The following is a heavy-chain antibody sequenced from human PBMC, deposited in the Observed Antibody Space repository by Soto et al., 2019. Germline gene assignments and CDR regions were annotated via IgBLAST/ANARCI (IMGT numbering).Heavy chain of an antibody. Sequence: GGSLRLSCAASGFTFSSYAMHWVRQAPGKGLEWVAVISYDGSNKYYADSVKGRFTISGDNSKNTLYLQMNSLRAEDTAVYYCARAVGMTTVTTSDYWGRGTLVTVSS. CDR3: ARAVGMTTVTTSDY. J-gene: IGHJ4*02. V-gene: IGHV3-30-3*01. D-gene: IGHD4-17*01. CDR1: GFTFSSYA. CDR2: ISYDGSNK.